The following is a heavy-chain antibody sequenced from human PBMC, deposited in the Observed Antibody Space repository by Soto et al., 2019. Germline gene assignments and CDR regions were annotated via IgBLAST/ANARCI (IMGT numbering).Heavy chain of an antibody. CDR3: ARTKCSGGSCYSWSLDY. V-gene: IGHV4-31*03. CDR2: RYYSEST. J-gene: IGHJ4*02. CDR1: GGSITTGGYY. D-gene: IGHD2-15*01. Sequence: TLSLTCTVSGGSITTGGYYWSWIRQLPGKGLEWIGHRYYSESTYYNPSLKSRVSISLDTSKNQFSLKLSFVTAADTAMYYCARTKCSGGSCYSWSLDYWGQGTPVTVCS.